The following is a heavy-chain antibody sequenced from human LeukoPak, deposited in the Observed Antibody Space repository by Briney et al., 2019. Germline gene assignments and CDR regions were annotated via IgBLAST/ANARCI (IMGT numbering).Heavy chain of an antibody. CDR2: IYYSGST. J-gene: IGHJ3*02. CDR3: ARRYYSDSSGYLDAFDI. V-gene: IGHV4-59*11. CDR1: GGSISRHY. D-gene: IGHD3-22*01. Sequence: WETLSLTCTVSGGSISRHYWSWIRQPPGKGLEWSGDIYYSGSTNYNPSLKSRVTISVDTSKNQFSLKLSSVTAADTAVYYCARRYYSDSSGYLDAFDIWGQGTMVTVSS.